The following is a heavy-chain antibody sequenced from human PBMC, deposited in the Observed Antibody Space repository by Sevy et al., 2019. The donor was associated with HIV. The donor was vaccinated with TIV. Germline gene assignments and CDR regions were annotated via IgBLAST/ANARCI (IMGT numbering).Heavy chain of an antibody. Sequence: GESLKISCAASGFTFSIYAMSWVRPAPGKGLEWVSGLSGSGGSTYYADSVKGRFTISRDNSKNTLYLQMNSLRAEDTAVYHCAKDQGDYVWGTFRDYWGQGTLVTVSS. CDR2: LSGSGGST. CDR3: AKDQGDYVWGTFRDY. J-gene: IGHJ4*02. CDR1: GFTFSIYA. D-gene: IGHD3-16*02. V-gene: IGHV3-23*01.